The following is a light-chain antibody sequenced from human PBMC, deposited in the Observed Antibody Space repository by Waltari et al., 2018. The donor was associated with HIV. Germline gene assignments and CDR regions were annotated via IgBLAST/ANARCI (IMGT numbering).Light chain of an antibody. CDR2: EVS. CDR1: SSDVGGYHY. J-gene: IGLJ2*01. V-gene: IGLV2-14*01. Sequence: QSALTQPASVSGSPGQSITISCTATSSDVGGYHYVSWYQQHPGKAPKLMIYEVSNRPSGVSNRFSGSKSGNTASLTISGLQAEDEADYYCSSYTSSSTPHVVFGGGTKLTVL. CDR3: SSYTSSSTPHVV.